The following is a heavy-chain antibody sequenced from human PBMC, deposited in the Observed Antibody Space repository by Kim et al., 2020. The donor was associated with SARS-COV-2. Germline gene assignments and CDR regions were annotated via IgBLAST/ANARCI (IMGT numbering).Heavy chain of an antibody. CDR1: GGSFSGYY. CDR2: INLGGST. J-gene: IGHJ2*01. Sequence: SETLSLTCAVYGGSFSGYYWSWIRQPPGKGLEWIGEINLGGSTNYNPSLKSRVTISVDTSKNQFSLKLSSVTAAATAVYCCARGGWSNWYFDLWGRGTLV. D-gene: IGHD6-19*01. V-gene: IGHV4-34*01. CDR3: ARGGWSNWYFDL.